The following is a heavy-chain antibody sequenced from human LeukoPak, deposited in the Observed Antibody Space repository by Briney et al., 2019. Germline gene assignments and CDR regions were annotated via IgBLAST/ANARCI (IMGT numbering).Heavy chain of an antibody. CDR2: MSWNGHST. D-gene: IGHD2-21*01. CDR3: AKAPVTTCRGAYCYPFDY. CDR1: GFAFDEYT. Sequence: PGGSLRLSCVASGFAFDEYTFNWVRQAPGKGLEWVSLMSWNGHSTYYADSVKGRFTISRDSSKNTLFLQMNRLRPEDAAVYYCAKAPVTTCRGAYCYPFDYWGQGTLVTVSS. V-gene: IGHV3-43*01. J-gene: IGHJ4*02.